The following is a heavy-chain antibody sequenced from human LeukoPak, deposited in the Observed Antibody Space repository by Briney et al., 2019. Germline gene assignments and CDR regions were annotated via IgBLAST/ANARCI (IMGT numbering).Heavy chain of an antibody. CDR3: ARDRGYCTNGVCYKGWFDP. CDR2: ISSSSSYI. V-gene: IGHV3-21*01. Sequence: GGSLRLSCAASGFTFSSYSVNWVRQAPGKGLEWVSSISSSSSYIYYADSVKGRFTISRDNAKNSLYLQMNSLRAEDTAVYYCARDRGYCTNGVCYKGWFDPWGQGTLVTVSS. CDR1: GFTFSSYS. D-gene: IGHD2-8*01. J-gene: IGHJ5*02.